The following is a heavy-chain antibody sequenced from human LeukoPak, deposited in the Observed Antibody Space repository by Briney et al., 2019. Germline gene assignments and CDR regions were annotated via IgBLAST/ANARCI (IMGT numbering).Heavy chain of an antibody. CDR1: GYTFTSYG. Sequence: ASVTVSCKTSGYTFTSYGISWVRQAPGQGLEWMGWISAYNGNTYYAQNLQGRVTMTTDTSTSTAYMELRSLRSDDTAVYYCAKTTVTSEDYYYYYMDVWGKGTTVTVSS. V-gene: IGHV1-18*01. J-gene: IGHJ6*03. CDR2: ISAYNGNT. D-gene: IGHD4-17*01. CDR3: AKTTVTSEDYYYYYMDV.